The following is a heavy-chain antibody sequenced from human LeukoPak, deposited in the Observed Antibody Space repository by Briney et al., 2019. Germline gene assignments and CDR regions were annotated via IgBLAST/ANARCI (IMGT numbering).Heavy chain of an antibody. D-gene: IGHD6-19*01. J-gene: IGHJ4*02. CDR3: ARERTGWYAVY. CDR2: INQDGSYK. CDR1: GFTFSSYW. V-gene: IGHV3-7*01. Sequence: PGGSLRLSCAASGFTFSSYWMSWVRQAPGKGLEWVANINQDGSYKYYVDSVKGRFTISRDNAKNSLYLQMNSLRAEDTGVYYCARERTGWYAVYWGQGTLVTVSS.